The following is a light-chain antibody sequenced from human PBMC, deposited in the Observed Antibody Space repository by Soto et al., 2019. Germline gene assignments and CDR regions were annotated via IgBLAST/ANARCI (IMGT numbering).Light chain of an antibody. Sequence: EVVMTQSPATLSVSPGERATLSCRASQSVGTNLAWYQQKPGQGPRPLICDASTRATGVPTRFSGSGSGTEFSLTISSLQSEDFAVYYCQQYNDWPLTFGGGTKVDIK. V-gene: IGKV3D-15*01. CDR3: QQYNDWPLT. CDR1: QSVGTN. J-gene: IGKJ4*01. CDR2: DAS.